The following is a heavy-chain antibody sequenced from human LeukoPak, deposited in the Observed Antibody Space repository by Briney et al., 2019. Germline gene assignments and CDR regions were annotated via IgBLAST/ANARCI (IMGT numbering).Heavy chain of an antibody. CDR1: GGSINNYY. CDR2: VYYSGST. Sequence: SETLSLICTVSGGSINNYYWSWIRQPPGKGLEWIGYVYYSGSTNYNPSLRSRVTMSIDTSKNQLSLKLSSVTAADAAVYYCVRDHYYNSSGYTFRHWGQGTLVTVSS. V-gene: IGHV4-59*01. CDR3: VRDHYYNSSGYTFRH. D-gene: IGHD3-22*01. J-gene: IGHJ1*01.